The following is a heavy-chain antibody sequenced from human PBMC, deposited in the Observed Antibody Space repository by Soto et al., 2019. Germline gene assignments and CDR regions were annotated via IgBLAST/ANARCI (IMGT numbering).Heavy chain of an antibody. CDR1: GFTFSFYV. D-gene: IGHD3-22*01. CDR3: AKDPRYESSIYSYFDY. Sequence: GGSLRLSCAASGFTFSFYVMNWVRQAPGKGLEWVSAISGSGGSTYYADSVRGRFTISRDNSKNTLYLQMNSLRAEDTAVYYCAKDPRYESSIYSYFDYWGQGTLVTVSS. V-gene: IGHV3-23*01. CDR2: ISGSGGST. J-gene: IGHJ4*02.